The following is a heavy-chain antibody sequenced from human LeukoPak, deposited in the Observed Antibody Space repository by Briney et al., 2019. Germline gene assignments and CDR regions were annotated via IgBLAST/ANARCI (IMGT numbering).Heavy chain of an antibody. CDR3: ASAPVAAYRFDP. Sequence: PGGSLRYSCAASGFTLSSYWTHWVRQAPGKGLVWVSRINSDGSSTSYADSVKGRFTFSRDNAKNTLYLQMNSLRAEDTAVYFCASAPVAAYRFDPWGQGTLVTVSS. CDR2: INSDGSST. J-gene: IGHJ5*02. CDR1: GFTLSSYW. V-gene: IGHV3-74*01. D-gene: IGHD2-15*01.